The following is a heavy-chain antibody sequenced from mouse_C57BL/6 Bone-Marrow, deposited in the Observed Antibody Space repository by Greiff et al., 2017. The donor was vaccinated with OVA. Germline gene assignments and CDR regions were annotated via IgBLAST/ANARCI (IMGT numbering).Heavy chain of an antibody. Sequence: EVMLVESGGDLVKPGGSLKLSCAASGFTFSSYGMSWVRQTPDKRLEWVATISSGGSYTYYPDSVKGRFTISRDNAKNTLYLQMSSLKSEDTAMXYCARLSLGYAMDYWGQGTSVTVSS. CDR1: GFTFSSYG. V-gene: IGHV5-6*01. CDR2: ISSGGSYT. J-gene: IGHJ4*01. CDR3: ARLSLGYAMDY. D-gene: IGHD3-3*01.